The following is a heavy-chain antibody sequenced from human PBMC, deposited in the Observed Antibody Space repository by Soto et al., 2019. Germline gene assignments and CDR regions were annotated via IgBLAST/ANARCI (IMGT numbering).Heavy chain of an antibody. V-gene: IGHV3-74*01. D-gene: IGHD2-15*01. CDR3: VRTSLVVAAATREDY. J-gene: IGHJ4*02. CDR1: GFTFSSYW. Sequence: EVQLVESGGGLVQPGGSLRLSCAASGFTFSSYWMHWVRQAPGKGLVWVSRINSDGSSTSYADSVKGRFTSSRDNAKNTLYLQMNSLRAEDTAVYYCVRTSLVVAAATREDYWGQGNLVTVSS. CDR2: INSDGSST.